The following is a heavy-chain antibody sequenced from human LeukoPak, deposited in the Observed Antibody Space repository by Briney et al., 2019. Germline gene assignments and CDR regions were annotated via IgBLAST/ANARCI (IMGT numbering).Heavy chain of an antibody. V-gene: IGHV3-23*01. J-gene: IGHJ4*02. CDR2: ISGTGGST. CDR3: AKVRTGHYFDY. CDR1: GFTFSSYW. Sequence: GSLRLSCAASGFTFSSYWMSWVRQAPGKGLEWVSSISGTGGSTYYADSVKGRFTISRDKSNNTLFLQMNSLRAEDTAVYYCAKVRTGHYFDYWGREPWSPSPQ. D-gene: IGHD1-1*01.